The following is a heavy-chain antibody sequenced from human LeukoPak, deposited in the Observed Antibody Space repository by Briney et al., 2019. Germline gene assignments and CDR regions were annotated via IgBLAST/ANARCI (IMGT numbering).Heavy chain of an antibody. Sequence: SETLSLTCAVYGGSFSGYYWSWIRQPPGKGLEWIGEINHSRSTNYNPSLKSRVTISVDTSKNQFSLKLSSVTAADTAVYYCARGLRDTGFFDYWGQGTLVTVSS. CDR2: INHSRST. CDR1: GGSFSGYY. J-gene: IGHJ4*02. D-gene: IGHD5-18*01. V-gene: IGHV4-34*01. CDR3: ARGLRDTGFFDY.